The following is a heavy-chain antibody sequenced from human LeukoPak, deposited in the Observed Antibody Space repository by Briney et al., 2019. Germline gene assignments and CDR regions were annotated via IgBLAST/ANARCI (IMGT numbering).Heavy chain of an antibody. CDR3: ARYNWNDVASFDY. J-gene: IGHJ4*02. Sequence: SETLSLTCTVSGGSISSYYWSWIRQPPGKGLEWIGYIYYSGSTNYNPSLKSRVTISVDTSKNQFSLKLSSVTAADTAVYYCARYNWNDVASFDYWGQGTLVTVSP. D-gene: IGHD1-1*01. CDR2: IYYSGST. CDR1: GGSISSYY. V-gene: IGHV4-59*01.